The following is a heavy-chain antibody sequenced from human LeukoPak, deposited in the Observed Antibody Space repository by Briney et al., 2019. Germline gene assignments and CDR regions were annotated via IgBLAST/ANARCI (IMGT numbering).Heavy chain of an antibody. CDR3: ARESGGGSWYKIGDYFDY. CDR2: INHSGST. D-gene: IGHD6-13*01. Sequence: GSLRLSCAASGFSFTTYWMSWVRQPPGKGLEWIGEINHSGSTYYNPSLKSRVTISVDTSKNQFSLKLSSVTAADTAVYYCARESGGGSWYKIGDYFDYWGQGTLVTVSS. J-gene: IGHJ4*02. CDR1: GFSFTTYW. V-gene: IGHV4-4*02.